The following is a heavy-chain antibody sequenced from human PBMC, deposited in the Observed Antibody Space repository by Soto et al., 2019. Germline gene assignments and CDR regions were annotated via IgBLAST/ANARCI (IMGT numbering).Heavy chain of an antibody. CDR1: GFTFSSYT. CDR3: AKARCSSTTCYVPDY. J-gene: IGHJ4*02. D-gene: IGHD2-2*01. V-gene: IGHV3-23*01. Sequence: GALRLSCAASGFTFSSYTMSWVRQAPGKGLEWVSVISGSGGSPYYADSVQGRFTISRDNPKNTLYLQMNSLRAEDTAIYYCAKARCSSTTCYVPDYWGQGTLVTVSS. CDR2: ISGSGGSP.